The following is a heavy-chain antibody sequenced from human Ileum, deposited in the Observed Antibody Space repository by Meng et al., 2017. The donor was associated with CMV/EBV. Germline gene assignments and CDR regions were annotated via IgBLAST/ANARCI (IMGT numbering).Heavy chain of an antibody. CDR1: GFTFSSYA. CDR3: ARSYCSSASCYYRSYFFDY. D-gene: IGHD2-2*01. Sequence: GESLKISCAASGFTFSSYAMHWVRQAPGKGLEWVSSISTSSDYIYYADSLKGRFTISRDNAKNSLYLQMNSLRAEDTAVYYCARSYCSSASCYYRSYFFDYWGQGTLVTVSS. V-gene: IGHV3-21*01. CDR2: ISTSSDYI. J-gene: IGHJ4*02.